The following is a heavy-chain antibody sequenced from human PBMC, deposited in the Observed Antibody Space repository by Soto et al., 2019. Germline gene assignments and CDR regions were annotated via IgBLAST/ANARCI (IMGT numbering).Heavy chain of an antibody. CDR2: IYWNGDST. J-gene: IGHJ3*02. Sequence: GGSLRLSCAASGFIFDDYGMSWVRQAPGKGLEWVSGIYWNGDSTGYADSVKGRFTISRENAKNSLYLQMNSLRAEDTALYFCARSTCSSTGCHPLGAFDIWGQGTMVTVSS. D-gene: IGHD2-2*01. CDR3: ARSTCSSTGCHPLGAFDI. CDR1: GFIFDDYG. V-gene: IGHV3-20*04.